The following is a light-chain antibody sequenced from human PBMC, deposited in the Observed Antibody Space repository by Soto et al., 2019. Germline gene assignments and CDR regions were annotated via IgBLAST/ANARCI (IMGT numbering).Light chain of an antibody. V-gene: IGKV1-5*03. CDR3: QQYNSYWT. Sequence: EIQMTQSPATLSASVGDRVTITCRASQSVRSWLAWYQQKPGTAPKLLIYKASSLESGVPSRFSGSGSGTEFTLTISSLQPDDFATYYCQQYNSYWTFGQGTKVDIK. CDR1: QSVRSW. J-gene: IGKJ1*01. CDR2: KAS.